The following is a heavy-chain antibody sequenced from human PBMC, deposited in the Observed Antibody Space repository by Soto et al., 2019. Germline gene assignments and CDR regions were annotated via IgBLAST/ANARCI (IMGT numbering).Heavy chain of an antibody. V-gene: IGHV1-69*13. CDR1: GGTFSSYA. CDR2: IIPIFGTA. CDR3: ARPCNDYGDYVPAFDI. Sequence: SVKVSCKASGGTFSSYAISWVRQAPGQGLEWMGGIIPIFGTANYAQKFQGRVTITADESTSTAYMELSSLRSEDTAVYYCARPCNDYGDYVPAFDIWGQGTMVTVSS. J-gene: IGHJ3*02. D-gene: IGHD4-17*01.